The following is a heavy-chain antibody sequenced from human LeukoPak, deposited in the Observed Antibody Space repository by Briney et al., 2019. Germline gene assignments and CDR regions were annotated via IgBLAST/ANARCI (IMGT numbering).Heavy chain of an antibody. CDR1: GFTFSSYW. CDR3: ERLRSYGYLVDAFDI. V-gene: IGHV3-74*01. J-gene: IGHJ3*02. Sequence: PGGSLRLSCAASGFTFSSYWMHWVRHAPGEGLVWVSRINSDGSSTSYADSVKGRFTISRDNAKNTLYLQMNSLRAEDTAVYYCERLRSYGYLVDAFDIWGQGTMVTVSS. CDR2: INSDGSST. D-gene: IGHD5-18*01.